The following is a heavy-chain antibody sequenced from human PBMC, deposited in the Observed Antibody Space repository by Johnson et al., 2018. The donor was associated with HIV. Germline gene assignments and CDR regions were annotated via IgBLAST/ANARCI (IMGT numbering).Heavy chain of an antibody. CDR3: AKGKKSLPDAFDI. CDR1: GLTFSSYG. J-gene: IGHJ3*02. CDR2: ISYDGSNK. Sequence: QVQLVESGGGVVQPGRSLRLSCAASGLTFSSYGMHWVRQAPGKGLEWAAVISYDGSNKYYADSVKGRFIISRDNSKNTLYLQMNSLRAEDTAVYYCAKGKKSLPDAFDIWGQGTMVTVSS. V-gene: IGHV3-30*18.